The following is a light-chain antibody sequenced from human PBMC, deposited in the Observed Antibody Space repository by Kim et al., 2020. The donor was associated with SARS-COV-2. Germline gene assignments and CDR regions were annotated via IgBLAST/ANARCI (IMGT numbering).Light chain of an antibody. J-gene: IGLJ3*02. CDR3: ATWDNSLSAVV. CDR2: DNA. CDR1: SSNIGSHH. V-gene: IGLV1-51*01. Sequence: GQKVTISCSGSSSNIGSHHIFWYQQLPGTAPKLLIYDNAHRPSGTPDRFSGSKSGTSGTLDITALQAGDEADYYCATWDNSLSAVVFGGGTQLTVL.